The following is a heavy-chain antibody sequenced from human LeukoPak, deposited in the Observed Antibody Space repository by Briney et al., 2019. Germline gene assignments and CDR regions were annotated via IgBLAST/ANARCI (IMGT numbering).Heavy chain of an antibody. V-gene: IGHV4-4*07. CDR3: AREVEMATRSMDV. Sequence: SETLSLTCTVSGGSISSYYWSWIRQPAGKGLEWIGRIYSSGSSNYNPSLKSRVTMSEDTSNNQFSLKLSSVTAADTAVYYCAREVEMATRSMDVWGKGTTVTVSS. CDR1: GGSISSYY. D-gene: IGHD5-24*01. J-gene: IGHJ6*03. CDR2: IYSSGSS.